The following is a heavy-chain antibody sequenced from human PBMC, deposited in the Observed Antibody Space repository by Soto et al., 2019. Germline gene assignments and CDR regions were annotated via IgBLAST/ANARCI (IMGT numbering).Heavy chain of an antibody. Sequence: GGSLRLSCLASGFTFSYFAMTWVRHVSGRGLEWVASLDGAGGSTYYAESVRGRFSISRDNSQNTLFLQMKRLTVDDTAIYYCAAPRDEYGSGVSWFTYGMDIWGQGTTVTVSS. J-gene: IGHJ6*02. CDR1: GFTFSYFA. CDR3: AAPRDEYGSGVSWFTYGMDI. D-gene: IGHD3-10*01. CDR2: LDGAGGST. V-gene: IGHV3-23*01.